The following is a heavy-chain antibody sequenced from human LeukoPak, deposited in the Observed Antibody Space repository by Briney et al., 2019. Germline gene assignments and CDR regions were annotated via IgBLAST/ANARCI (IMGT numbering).Heavy chain of an antibody. V-gene: IGHV3-21*01. CDR1: GFTFSSSS. Sequence: GGSLRLSCAASGFTFSSSSMNWVRQAPGKGLEWVSSISTSSSYIYYADSVKGRFTISRDNAKNSLYLQMNSLRAEDTAVYYCARVMYSSGWSFDYWGQGTLVTVSS. J-gene: IGHJ4*02. D-gene: IGHD6-19*01. CDR3: ARVMYSSGWSFDY. CDR2: ISTSSSYI.